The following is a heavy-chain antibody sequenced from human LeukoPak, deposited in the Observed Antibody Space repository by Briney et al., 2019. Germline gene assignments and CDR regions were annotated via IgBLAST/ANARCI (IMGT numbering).Heavy chain of an antibody. J-gene: IGHJ4*02. CDR1: GFTFSDYY. V-gene: IGHV3-11*01. CDR2: ISSSGSTI. CDR3: ARAMATIIFDY. D-gene: IGHD5-24*01. Sequence: GGSLRLSCAASGFTFSDYYMSWIRPAPGKGLEWVSYISSSGSTIYYADSVKGRFTISRDNAKNSLYLQMNSLRAEDTAVYYCARAMATIIFDYWGQGTLVTVSS.